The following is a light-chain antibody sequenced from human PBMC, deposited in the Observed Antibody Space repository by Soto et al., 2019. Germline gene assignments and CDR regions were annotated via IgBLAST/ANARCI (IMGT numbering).Light chain of an antibody. CDR3: SSFTGPTTLDV. CDR2: GVS. J-gene: IGLJ1*01. Sequence: QSALTQPASVSGSPGQSVTISCTGTSSDVGAYKYVSWYQKHPGKAPKLMIYGVSNRPSGISNRFSGSKSGNTAFLTISGLQPEDEADYYCSSFTGPTTLDVFGTGT. CDR1: SSDVGAYKY. V-gene: IGLV2-14*03.